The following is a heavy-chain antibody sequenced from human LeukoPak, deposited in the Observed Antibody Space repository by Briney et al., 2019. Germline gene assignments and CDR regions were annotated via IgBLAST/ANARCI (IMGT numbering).Heavy chain of an antibody. CDR3: ARGNFYDNKGYSPELRY. J-gene: IGHJ4*02. Sequence: GASVQVSCKTSGYTFTSYYIHWLRQAPGQRFEWMGWSDPKSGATKYEHFQGRVTMTRDTSISTAYMELSRLTSDDTAVYYCARGNFYDNKGYSPELRYWGQGTLVTVSS. CDR2: SDPKSGAT. D-gene: IGHD3-10*01. V-gene: IGHV1-2*02. CDR1: GYTFTSYY.